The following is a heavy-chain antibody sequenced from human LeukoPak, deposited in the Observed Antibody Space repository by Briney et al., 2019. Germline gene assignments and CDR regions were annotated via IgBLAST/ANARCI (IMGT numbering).Heavy chain of an antibody. CDR2: IYSSGST. Sequence: SETLSLTCTVSGGSISSRSYYWGWIRQPPGKGLEWIGTIYSSGSTYYNSSLKSRATISVDTSKNQFSLKVSSVTAADTAIYYCARAREPLVYTYYFEYWGQGSLVTVSS. D-gene: IGHD6-13*01. CDR3: ARAREPLVYTYYFEY. J-gene: IGHJ4*02. V-gene: IGHV4-39*01. CDR1: GGSISSRSYY.